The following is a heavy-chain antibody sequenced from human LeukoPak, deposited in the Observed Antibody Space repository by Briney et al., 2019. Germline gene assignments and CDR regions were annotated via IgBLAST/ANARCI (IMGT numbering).Heavy chain of an antibody. J-gene: IGHJ4*02. V-gene: IGHV3-74*01. CDR2: ISTDASSS. CDR1: GFTFSNFW. D-gene: IGHD3-10*01. CDR3: AGGGSGTMVI. Sequence: GGSLRLSCTASGFTFSNFWMHWARQAPGKGLLWVSRISTDASSSDYADSVKGRFTISRDNANNTLYLQMKNLRAEDTAVCFCAGGGSGTMVIWGQGTLVTVSS.